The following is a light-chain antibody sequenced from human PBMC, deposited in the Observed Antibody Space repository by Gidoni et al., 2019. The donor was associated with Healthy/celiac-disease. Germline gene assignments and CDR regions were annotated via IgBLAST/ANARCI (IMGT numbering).Light chain of an antibody. Sequence: DIVMTQSPDSLAVSLGERATINCKSSQRVLYSSNNKNYLAWYQQKPGQPPKLLIYWASTRESGVPDRFSGSGSGTDFTLTISSLQAEDVAVYYCQQYYSTPPTFXQXTKVEIK. CDR2: WAS. V-gene: IGKV4-1*01. J-gene: IGKJ1*01. CDR3: QQYYSTPPT. CDR1: QRVLYSSNNKNY.